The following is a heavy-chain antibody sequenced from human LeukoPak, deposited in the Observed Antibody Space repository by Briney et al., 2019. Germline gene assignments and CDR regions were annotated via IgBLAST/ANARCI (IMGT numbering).Heavy chain of an antibody. CDR2: IYYSGST. D-gene: IGHD6-13*01. J-gene: IGHJ2*01. CDR1: GGSISSYKW. V-gene: IGHV4-4*02. CDR3: ARVYYSNSYDYWYFDL. Sequence: PSETLSLTCAVSGGSISSYKWWSWVRQPPGKGLEWIGYIYYSGSTNYNPSLKSRVTISVDTSKNQFSLKLSSVTAADTAVYYCARVYYSNSYDYWYFDLWGRGTLVTVSS.